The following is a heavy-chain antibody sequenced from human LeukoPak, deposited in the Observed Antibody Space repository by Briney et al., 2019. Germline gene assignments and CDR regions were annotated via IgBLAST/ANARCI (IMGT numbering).Heavy chain of an antibody. CDR1: GFTVSSNY. CDR3: ARDHPDFCYYGMDV. V-gene: IGHV3-66*01. CDR2: IYSGGST. J-gene: IGHJ6*02. Sequence: GGSLRLSCAASGFTVSSNYMSWVRQAPGKGLEWVSVIYSGGSTYYAESVKGRFTISRDNSKNTMYLHVNSLRAEDTAVYYYARDHPDFCYYGMDVWGQGTTVTVSS.